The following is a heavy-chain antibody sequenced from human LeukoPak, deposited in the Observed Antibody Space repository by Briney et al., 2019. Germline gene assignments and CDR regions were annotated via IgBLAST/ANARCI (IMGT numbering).Heavy chain of an antibody. Sequence: SETLSLTCAVYGGSFSGYHWSWIRQPPGKGLEWIGEIDRYGSTNYNPSLKSRISISLDTSKNQFSLKVSSVTAADTAVNYCARHVIGRWLGDDYSYYVDVWGKGTTVTISS. J-gene: IGHJ6*03. CDR3: ARHVIGRWLGDDYSYYVDV. CDR2: IDRYGST. D-gene: IGHD3-10*01. CDR1: GGSFSGYH. V-gene: IGHV4-34*01.